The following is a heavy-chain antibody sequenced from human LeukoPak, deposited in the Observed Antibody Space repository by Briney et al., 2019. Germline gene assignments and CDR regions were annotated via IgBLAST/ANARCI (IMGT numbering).Heavy chain of an antibody. CDR1: GDSVSRSDSY. V-gene: IGHV4-39*01. CDR3: ARGVTSGSQPGY. Sequence: SETVSLTCSVSGDSVSRSDSYWDWIRQPPGKGLEWIGTIYYSGRTYYSPSLKSRVTMSVDPSNNQFSLNLRSVTAADTALYYCARGVTSGSQPGYWGQGTLVTVSS. D-gene: IGHD3-10*01. CDR2: IYYSGRT. J-gene: IGHJ4*02.